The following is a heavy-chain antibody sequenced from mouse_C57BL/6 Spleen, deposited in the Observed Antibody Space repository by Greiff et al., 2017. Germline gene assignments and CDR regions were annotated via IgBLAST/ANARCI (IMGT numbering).Heavy chain of an antibody. J-gene: IGHJ2*01. CDR1: GYAFSSYW. D-gene: IGHD3-2*02. CDR2: IYPGDGDT. Sequence: QVQLKESGAELVKPGASVKISCKASGYAFSSYWMNWVKQRPGKGLEWIGQIYPGDGDTNYNGKFKGKATLTADKSSSTAYMQLSSLTSEDSAVYFCARSQLRVQDYWGQGTTLTVSS. CDR3: ARSQLRVQDY. V-gene: IGHV1-80*01.